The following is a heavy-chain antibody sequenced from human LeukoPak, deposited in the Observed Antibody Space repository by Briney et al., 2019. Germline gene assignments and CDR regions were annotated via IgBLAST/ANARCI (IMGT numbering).Heavy chain of an antibody. D-gene: IGHD3-9*01. CDR2: ISGSGGST. Sequence: GGSLRLSCAASGFTFSSYGMSWVRQAPGKGLEWVSAISGSGGSTYYADSVKGRFTISRDNSKNTLYLQVNSLRAEDTAVYYCAKGGAYYDILTGYSRPMDVWGKGTTVTISS. J-gene: IGHJ6*03. V-gene: IGHV3-23*01. CDR3: AKGGAYYDILTGYSRPMDV. CDR1: GFTFSSYG.